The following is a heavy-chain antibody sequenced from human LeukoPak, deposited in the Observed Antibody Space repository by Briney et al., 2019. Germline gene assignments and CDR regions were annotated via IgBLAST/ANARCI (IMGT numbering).Heavy chain of an antibody. J-gene: IGHJ4*02. CDR3: ARGGGSGWFNYFDF. V-gene: IGHV3-30*03. D-gene: IGHD6-19*01. Sequence: GGSLRLSCAASGFTFSSYDMHWVRQAPGKGLEWVAVISYDGSNNLYRDSVKGRFTISRDNSKNTLYLQMNSLRAEDTAVYFCARGGGSGWFNYFDFWGQGTLVTVSS. CDR2: ISYDGSNN. CDR1: GFTFSSYD.